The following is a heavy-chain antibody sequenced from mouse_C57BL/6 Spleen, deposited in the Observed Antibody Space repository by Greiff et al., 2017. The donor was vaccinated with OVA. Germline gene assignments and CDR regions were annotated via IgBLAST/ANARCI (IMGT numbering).Heavy chain of an antibody. V-gene: IGHV1-64*01. CDR2: IHPNSGST. J-gene: IGHJ3*01. CDR3: ARSDYGSSFFAY. Sequence: QVQLQQPGAELVKPGASVKLSCKASGYTFTSYWMHWVKQRPGQGPEWIGMIHPNSGSTNYNEKFKSKATLTVDKSSSTAYMQLSSLTSEDSAVYYCARSDYGSSFFAYWGQGTLVTVSA. CDR1: GYTFTSYW. D-gene: IGHD1-1*01.